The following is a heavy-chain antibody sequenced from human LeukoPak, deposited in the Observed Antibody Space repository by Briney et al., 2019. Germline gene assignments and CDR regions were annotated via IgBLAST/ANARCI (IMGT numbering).Heavy chain of an antibody. J-gene: IGHJ3*02. Sequence: PSETLSLTCTVSGGSITSDSYYWSWIRQHPGKGLEWIGYIYYTGATDYSPSLKSRVIISLDTSKNQFSLSLSSVTAADTASYYCSRDATYFYDRSGYYYPYDAFDIWGQGTMVTVSS. V-gene: IGHV4-31*03. CDR2: IYYTGAT. D-gene: IGHD3-22*01. CDR1: GGSITSDSYY. CDR3: SRDATYFYDRSGYYYPYDAFDI.